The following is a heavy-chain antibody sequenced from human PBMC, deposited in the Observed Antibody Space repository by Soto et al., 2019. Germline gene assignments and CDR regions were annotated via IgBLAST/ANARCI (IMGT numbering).Heavy chain of an antibody. CDR1: GGPISSGGYY. CDR2: IYYSGSI. Sequence: PSETLSLTCTVSGGPISSGGYYWSWIRQHPGKGLEWIGYIYYSGSIYYNPSLKSRVTISVDTSKNQFSLKLSSVTAADTAVYYCARGSYRYTPPFDYWGQGTLVTVSS. CDR3: ARGSYRYTPPFDY. D-gene: IGHD3-16*02. J-gene: IGHJ4*02. V-gene: IGHV4-31*03.